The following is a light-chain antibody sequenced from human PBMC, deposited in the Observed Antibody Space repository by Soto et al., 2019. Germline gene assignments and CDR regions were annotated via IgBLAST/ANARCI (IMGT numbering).Light chain of an antibody. CDR3: QHYNSYSEA. Sequence: MVMRQSQATRSVAPGERGSGSWRASQGVRGNLAWYQQKHGQSPRLLIYGASTRATGIPARFSGSGSGTQFTLTISSLQSEDCATYDCQHYNSYSEAFGQGTKVDIK. CDR2: GAS. CDR1: QGVRGN. J-gene: IGKJ1*01. V-gene: IGKV3-15*01.